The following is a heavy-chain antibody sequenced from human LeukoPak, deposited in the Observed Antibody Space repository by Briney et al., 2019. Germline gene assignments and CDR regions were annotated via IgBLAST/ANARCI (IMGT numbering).Heavy chain of an antibody. CDR1: GFTLSSYA. D-gene: IGHD1-26*01. CDR3: ARGVGASEGVVY. J-gene: IGHJ4*02. Sequence: GGSLRLSRAASGFTLSSYAMSWVRQAPGKGLEWVANIKKDGGEKYYVDAVKGRFTISRDKAKTSLYLQMNSLRADDTAVYYCARGVGASEGVVYWGQGTLVTVSS. CDR2: IKKDGGEK. V-gene: IGHV3-7*01.